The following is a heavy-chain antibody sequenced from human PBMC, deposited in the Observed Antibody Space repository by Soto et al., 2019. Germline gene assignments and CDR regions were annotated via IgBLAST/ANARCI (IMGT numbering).Heavy chain of an antibody. CDR2: IYYSGST. V-gene: IGHV4-30-2*03. D-gene: IGHD1-26*01. CDR3: AKFGWGGSYSESHASDI. Sequence: SETLSLTCAVSGGSISSGGYSWSWIRQPPGKGLEWIGCIYYSGSTYYNPSLKGRFTVSRDNSKNSLYLQMNSLTTEDTALYSCAKFGWGGSYSESHASDIWGQGTMVTVSS. CDR1: GGSISSGGYS. J-gene: IGHJ3*02.